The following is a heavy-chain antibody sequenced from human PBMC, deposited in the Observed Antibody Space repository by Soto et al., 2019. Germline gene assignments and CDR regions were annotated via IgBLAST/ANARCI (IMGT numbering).Heavy chain of an antibody. Sequence: GESLKISCKASGYSFTTYWIGWVRQMPGKGLEWMGIIYPGDSDTRYSPSFQGQVTISADKSIRTAYLQWSSLKASDTAMYYCARHVGYGDYSYYYYGMDVWGQGTTVTVSS. J-gene: IGHJ6*02. CDR2: IYPGDSDT. D-gene: IGHD4-17*01. CDR1: GYSFTTYW. CDR3: ARHVGYGDYSYYYYGMDV. V-gene: IGHV5-51*01.